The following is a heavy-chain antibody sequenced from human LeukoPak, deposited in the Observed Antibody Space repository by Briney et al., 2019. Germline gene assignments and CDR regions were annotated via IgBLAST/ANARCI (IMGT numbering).Heavy chain of an antibody. CDR1: GFTFSRHW. CDR2: IKQGGSEN. V-gene: IGHV3-7*01. J-gene: IGHJ4*02. Sequence: GGPLRLSCAASGFTFSRHWMSWVRQAPGKGLEWVATIKQGGSENYYVDSVKGRFAISRDDANNSPYLQMNGLRVEDTALYYCVRGPHYGAYTDYFDYWGQGTLVTVSS. CDR3: VRGPHYGAYTDYFDY. D-gene: IGHD4-17*01.